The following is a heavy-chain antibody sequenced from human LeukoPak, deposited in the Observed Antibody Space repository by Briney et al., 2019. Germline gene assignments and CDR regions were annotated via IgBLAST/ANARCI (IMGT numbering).Heavy chain of an antibody. J-gene: IGHJ4*02. V-gene: IGHV3-30*18. CDR2: ISYDGSNK. CDR1: GFTFSSYG. CDR3: AKLVIAVAAGGDY. Sequence: GRSLRLSCAASGFTFSSYGRHWVRQAPGKGLEWVAVISYDGSNKYYADSMKGRFTISRDNSKNTLYLQMNSLRAEDTAVYYCAKLVIAVAAGGDYWGQGTLVTVSS. D-gene: IGHD6-19*01.